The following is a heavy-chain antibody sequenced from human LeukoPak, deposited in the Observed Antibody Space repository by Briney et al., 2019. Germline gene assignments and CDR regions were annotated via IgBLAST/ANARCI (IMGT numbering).Heavy chain of an antibody. J-gene: IGHJ4*02. CDR2: ISTDGRTT. Sequence: GGSLRPSCAASGFTFSSYWMHWVRQAPGKGLVWVSRISTDGRTTSYADSVKGRFTISRDNAKNTLYLQMNSLRAEDTAVYYCAREEASSAAIDHWGQGTLVTVSS. D-gene: IGHD6-6*01. V-gene: IGHV3-74*01. CDR1: GFTFSSYW. CDR3: AREEASSAAIDH.